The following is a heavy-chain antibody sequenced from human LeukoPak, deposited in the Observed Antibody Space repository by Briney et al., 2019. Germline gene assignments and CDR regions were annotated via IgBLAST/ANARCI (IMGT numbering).Heavy chain of an antibody. V-gene: IGHV1-2*02. D-gene: IGHD3-16*02. CDR1: GYTFTSYY. J-gene: IGHJ4*02. Sequence: GASVKVSCKASGYTFTSYYMHWVRQAPGQGLEWMGWINPNSGGTNYAQKFQGRVTMTRDTSISTAYMELSRLRSDDTAVYYCARGAYYDYVWGSYRPEGFDYWGQGTLVTVSS. CDR2: INPNSGGT. CDR3: ARGAYYDYVWGSYRPEGFDY.